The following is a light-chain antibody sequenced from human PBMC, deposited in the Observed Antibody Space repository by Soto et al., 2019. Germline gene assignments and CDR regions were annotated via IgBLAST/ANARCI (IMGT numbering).Light chain of an antibody. Sequence: EIVLTQSPGTVSLTQGERATLSCRASQSVGSRWLAWYQQKPGQAPRVLIYGGSNRATGIPDRFSGSGSGTDFTLTISRLEPEDFAVYYCQQYYSSRTFGQGTKVEMK. CDR3: QQYYSSRT. CDR1: QSVGSRW. V-gene: IGKV3-20*01. CDR2: GGS. J-gene: IGKJ1*01.